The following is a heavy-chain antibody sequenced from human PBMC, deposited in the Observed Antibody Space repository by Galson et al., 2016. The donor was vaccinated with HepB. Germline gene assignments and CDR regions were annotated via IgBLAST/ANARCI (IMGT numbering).Heavy chain of an antibody. CDR1: GFTFSSYA. Sequence: SLRLSCAASGFTFSSYAMHWVRQAAGKGLVWVAVISFDGSNNFYADSVKGRFTISRDNSKNTLYLQMNSLRAEDTAVYYCARDDDYVWGTYRYTRTVPQYYLDYWGQGTLVAVSS. J-gene: IGHJ4*02. CDR3: ARDDDYVWGTYRYTRTVPQYYLDY. D-gene: IGHD3-16*02. V-gene: IGHV3-30-3*01. CDR2: ISFDGSNN.